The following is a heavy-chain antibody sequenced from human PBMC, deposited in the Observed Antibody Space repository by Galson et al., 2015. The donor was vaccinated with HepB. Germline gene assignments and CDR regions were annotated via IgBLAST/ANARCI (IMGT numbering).Heavy chain of an antibody. CDR2: ISGSGGST. CDR3: ALNYYGSGSLGSWFDP. D-gene: IGHD3-10*01. V-gene: IGHV3-23*01. CDR1: GFTFSSYA. J-gene: IGHJ5*02. Sequence: SLRLSCAASGFTFSSYAMSWVRQAPGKGLEWVSAISGSGGSTYYADSVKGRFTISRDNSKNTLYLQMNSLRAEDTAVYYCALNYYGSGSLGSWFDPWGQGTLVTVSS.